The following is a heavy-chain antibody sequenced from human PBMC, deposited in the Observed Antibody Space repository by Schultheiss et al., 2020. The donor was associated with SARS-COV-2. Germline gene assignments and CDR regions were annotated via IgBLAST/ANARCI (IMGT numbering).Heavy chain of an antibody. CDR3: ARDLVYSRSAPDY. V-gene: IGHV3-23*01. Sequence: SCAASGFTFSGYALSWVRQAPGRGLEWVSGISGRGSDTDYTDSVKGRFTISRDNSRNTMYMQMKSVGAEDTAVYYCARDLVYSRSAPDYWGQGTLVTVSS. CDR2: ISGRGSDT. CDR1: GFTFSGYA. D-gene: IGHD2-8*01. J-gene: IGHJ4*02.